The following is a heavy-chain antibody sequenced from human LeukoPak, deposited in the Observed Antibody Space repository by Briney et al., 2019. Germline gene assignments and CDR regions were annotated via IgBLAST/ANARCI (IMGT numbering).Heavy chain of an antibody. D-gene: IGHD3/OR15-3a*01. Sequence: GGSLRLSCAASGFTFSNAWMSWVRQAPGKGLEWVGRIKSKTDGGTTDYAAPVKGRFTISRDDSKTTLYLQMSSLKTEDTAVYFCTTEGPRFWTGYDPIDYWGQGTLVTVSS. V-gene: IGHV3-15*01. J-gene: IGHJ4*02. CDR2: IKSKTDGGTT. CDR1: GFTFSNAW. CDR3: TTEGPRFWTGYDPIDY.